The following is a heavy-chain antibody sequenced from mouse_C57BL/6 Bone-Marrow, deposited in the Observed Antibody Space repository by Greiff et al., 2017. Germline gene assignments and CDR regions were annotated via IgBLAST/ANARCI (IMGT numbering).Heavy chain of an antibody. CDR3: ARFPITTVVATKGDV. Sequence: QFQLQQSGAELARPGASVKLSCKASGYTFTSYGISWVKQRTGQGLEWIGEIYPRSGNTYYNEKFKGKATLTADKSSSTAYMELRSLTSEDSAVYFCARFPITTVVATKGDVWGTGTTVTVSS. CDR1: GYTFTSYG. V-gene: IGHV1-81*01. CDR2: IYPRSGNT. D-gene: IGHD1-1*01. J-gene: IGHJ1*03.